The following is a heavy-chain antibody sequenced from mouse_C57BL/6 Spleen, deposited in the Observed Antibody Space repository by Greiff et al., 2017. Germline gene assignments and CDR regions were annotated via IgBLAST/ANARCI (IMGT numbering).Heavy chain of an antibody. V-gene: IGHV1-80*01. Sequence: LVESGAELVKPGASVKISCKASGYAFSSYWMNWVKQRPGKGLEWIGQIYPGDGDTNYNGKFKGKATLTADKSSSTAYMQLSSLTSEDSAVYFCARSYYYGSSGHFDYWGQGTTLTVSS. CDR1: GYAFSSYW. D-gene: IGHD1-1*01. J-gene: IGHJ2*01. CDR3: ARSYYYGSSGHFDY. CDR2: IYPGDGDT.